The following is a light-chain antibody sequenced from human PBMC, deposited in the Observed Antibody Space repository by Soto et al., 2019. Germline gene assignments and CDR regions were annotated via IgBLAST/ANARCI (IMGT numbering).Light chain of an antibody. J-gene: IGLJ2*01. CDR3: GTNTGSSTLL. CDR2: EVS. CDR1: NSDVGAYNY. Sequence: QSVLTQPASVSGSPGQSITISCTGTNSDVGAYNYVSWYQQYPGKAPKLMIYEVSNRPSGVSNRFSGSKSGNTASLTISGLQAEDEADYYCGTNTGSSTLLFVGGTKLTVL. V-gene: IGLV2-14*01.